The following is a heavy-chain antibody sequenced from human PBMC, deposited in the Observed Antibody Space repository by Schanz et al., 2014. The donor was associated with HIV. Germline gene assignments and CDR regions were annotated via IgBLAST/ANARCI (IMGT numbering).Heavy chain of an antibody. CDR2: TWYDGSNK. D-gene: IGHD2-15*01. Sequence: QVQLVESGGGMVLPGTSLRLSCAASGGTFSAHAFHWVRQAPGRGLEWVAVTWYDGSNKYYADSVKGRFTISRDNSKNTLFLQMNSLRAEDTAVYYCALSRPSGYGGSWYFDLWGRGTLVAVSS. CDR3: ALSRPSGYGGSWYFDL. CDR1: GGTFSAHA. J-gene: IGHJ2*01. V-gene: IGHV3-33*08.